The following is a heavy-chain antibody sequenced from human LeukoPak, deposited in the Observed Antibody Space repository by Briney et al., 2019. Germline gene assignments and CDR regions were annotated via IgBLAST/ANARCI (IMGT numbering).Heavy chain of an antibody. CDR2: INHSEST. J-gene: IGHJ4*02. Sequence: KTSETLSLTCAVYGGSFSGYYWSWIRQPPGKGLEWIGEINHSESTNYNPSLKSRVTISVDTSKNQFSLKLSSVTAADTAVYYCARGRSKRPIDYWGQGTLVTVSS. V-gene: IGHV4-34*01. CDR1: GGSFSGYY. D-gene: IGHD1-14*01. CDR3: ARGRSKRPIDY.